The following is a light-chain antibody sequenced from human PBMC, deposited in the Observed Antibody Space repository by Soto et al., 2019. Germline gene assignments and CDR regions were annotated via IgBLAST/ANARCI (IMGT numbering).Light chain of an antibody. CDR3: QQYGSSPPRT. Sequence: EIVLTQSPGTLSLSPGERATLSCRASQSVTNNYLAWYQQKPGQAPKLLIYGASSRATGIPDRFSGSGSGTDFTLTISRLEPEDFAVYYCQQYGSSPPRTFSQGTKVEIK. CDR2: GAS. V-gene: IGKV3-20*01. CDR1: QSVTNNY. J-gene: IGKJ1*01.